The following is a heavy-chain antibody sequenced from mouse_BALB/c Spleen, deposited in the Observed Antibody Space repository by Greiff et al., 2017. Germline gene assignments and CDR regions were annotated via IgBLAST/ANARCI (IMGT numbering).Heavy chain of an antibody. CDR2: ISSGGST. V-gene: IGHV5-6-5*01. CDR1: GFTFSSYA. D-gene: IGHD1-1*01. J-gene: IGHJ4*01. Sequence: EVKLMESGGGLVQPGGSRKLSCAASGFTFSSYAMSWVRQTPEKRLEWVASISSGGSTYYPDSVKGRFTISRDNDRNILYLQMSSLRSEDTAMYYCAKNTTYAMDDWGQGTSVTVSA. CDR3: AKNTTYAMDD.